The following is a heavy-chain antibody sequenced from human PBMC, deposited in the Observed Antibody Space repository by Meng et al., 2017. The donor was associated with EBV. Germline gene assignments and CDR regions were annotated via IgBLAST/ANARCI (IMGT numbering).Heavy chain of an antibody. CDR2: IYDGGTT. Sequence: LQESGPGRVQPSETLSLTCTVPGASVSGGTFHWSWIRQPPGKELQWIGYIYDGGTTIYNPSLKSRVTIFLDTSRNQFSLGLRSVTTADTAVYYCAKSSSSTPGVVDSWGQGTLVTVSS. V-gene: IGHV4-61*01. CDR3: AKSSSSTPGVVDS. D-gene: IGHD2-2*01. J-gene: IGHJ4*02. CDR1: GASVSGGTFH.